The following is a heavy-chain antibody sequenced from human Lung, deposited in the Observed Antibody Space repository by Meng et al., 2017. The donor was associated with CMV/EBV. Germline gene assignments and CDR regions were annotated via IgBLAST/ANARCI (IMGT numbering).Heavy chain of an antibody. V-gene: IGHV4-38-2*02. CDR2: VYKSGTT. Sequence: GSLRLSFTVSGYSINSGYYWGWIRQPPGKGLEWIGSVYKSGTTYYKPSLKSRVTISLETSKNQFSLKLSSVTAADTAVYYCARGFHGTVDYWGQGALVTVSS. J-gene: IGHJ4*02. CDR1: GYSINSGYY. CDR3: ARGFHGTVDY.